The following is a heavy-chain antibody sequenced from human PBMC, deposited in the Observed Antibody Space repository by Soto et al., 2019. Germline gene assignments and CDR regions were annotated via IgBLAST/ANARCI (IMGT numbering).Heavy chain of an antibody. V-gene: IGHV3-30-3*01. D-gene: IGHD4-17*01. Sequence: GGSLRLSCAASGFTFSSYAMHWVRQAPGKGLEWVAVISYDGSNKYYADSVKGRFTISRDSSKNTLYVQMNSLRAEDTAVYYCARADYGGDYFDYWGQGTLVTVSS. J-gene: IGHJ4*02. CDR3: ARADYGGDYFDY. CDR2: ISYDGSNK. CDR1: GFTFSSYA.